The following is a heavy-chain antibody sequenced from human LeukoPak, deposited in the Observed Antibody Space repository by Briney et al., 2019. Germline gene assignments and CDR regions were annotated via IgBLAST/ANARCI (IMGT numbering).Heavy chain of an antibody. V-gene: IGHV4-34*01. D-gene: IGHD1-26*01. CDR2: INHSGST. CDR3: VRHYVLHIVGPSY. Sequence: PSETLSLTCAVYGGSFSGYYWSWIRQPPGKGLEWIGEINHSGSTNYNPSLKSRVTISVDTSKNQFSLKLSSVTAADTAVYFCVRHYVLHIVGPSYWGQGILVTVSS. J-gene: IGHJ4*02. CDR1: GGSFSGYY.